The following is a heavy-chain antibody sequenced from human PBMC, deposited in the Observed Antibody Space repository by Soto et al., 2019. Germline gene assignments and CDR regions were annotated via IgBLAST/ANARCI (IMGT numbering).Heavy chain of an antibody. CDR1: GFTVSSNY. J-gene: IGHJ4*02. D-gene: IGHD3-22*01. CDR2: IYSGGST. CDR3: GRDFTGLDSSGL. Sequence: GGSLRLSCAASGFTVSSNYMSWVRQAPGKGLEWVSVIYSGGSTYYADSVKGRFTISRDNSKNTLYLQMNSLRAEDTAVYYCGRDFTGLDSSGLWGQGTLVTVSS. V-gene: IGHV3-66*01.